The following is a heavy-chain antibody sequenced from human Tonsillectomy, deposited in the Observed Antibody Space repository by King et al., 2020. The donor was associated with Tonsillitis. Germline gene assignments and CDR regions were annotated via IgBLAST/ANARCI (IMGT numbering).Heavy chain of an antibody. Sequence: VQLVESGGVLVKPGGSLRLSCAASGFTFSDAWMNWVRQAPGKGLEWVGRIKSRTDGGTTDYAAPVKGRFTISRDDSKNTLYLQINGLKTEDTAVYYCTTGTAVANYYYYYYMDVWGTGTTVTVSS. D-gene: IGHD6-19*01. V-gene: IGHV3-15*07. CDR2: IKSRTDGGTT. J-gene: IGHJ6*03. CDR3: TTGTAVANYYYYYYMDV. CDR1: GFTFSDAW.